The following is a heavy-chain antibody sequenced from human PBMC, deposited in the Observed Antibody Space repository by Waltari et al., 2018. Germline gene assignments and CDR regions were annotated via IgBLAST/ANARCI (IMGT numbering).Heavy chain of an antibody. CDR2: IDPGNGNT. D-gene: IGHD2-21*02. J-gene: IGHJ3*02. V-gene: IGHV1-3*03. Sequence: CKASGYSFSNYAMHWVRQAPGQRLEWMGWIDPGNGNTKYSQEFQDRVTITRDTSATTAYMELSSLGSEDMAVYYCAREPLGGDDAFDIWGQGTKVTVSS. CDR3: AREPLGGDDAFDI. CDR1: GYSFSNYA.